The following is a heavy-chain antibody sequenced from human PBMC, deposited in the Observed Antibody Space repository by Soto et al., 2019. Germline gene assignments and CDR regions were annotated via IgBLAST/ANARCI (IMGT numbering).Heavy chain of an antibody. V-gene: IGHV4-34*01. CDR3: ARLPVNSSSSVGYYYYAMDV. CDR2: INHSGST. D-gene: IGHD6-6*01. J-gene: IGHJ6*02. Sequence: TETLSLTCAVYGGSFSGYYWSWIRQPPGKGLEWIGEINHSGSTNYNPSLKSRVTISVDTSKNQFSLKLSSVTAADTAVYYCARLPVNSSSSVGYYYYAMDVWCQGPTVT. CDR1: GGSFSGYY.